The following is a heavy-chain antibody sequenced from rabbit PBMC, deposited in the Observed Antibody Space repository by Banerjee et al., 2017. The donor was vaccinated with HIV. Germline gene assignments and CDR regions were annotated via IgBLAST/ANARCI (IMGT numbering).Heavy chain of an antibody. CDR1: GIDFGSYG. CDR2: IYPDYGST. Sequence: QLVESGGGLVTLGGSLTLSCKASGIDFGSYGISWVRQAPGKGLEWIAYIYPDYGSTYYASWVNGRFTISRHNAQNKLYLQLNSLTAADTATYFCVRDQAGDAGYGPWYFNLWGPGTLVTVS. CDR3: VRDQAGDAGYGPWYFNL. V-gene: IGHV1S7*01. J-gene: IGHJ4*01. D-gene: IGHD4-2*01.